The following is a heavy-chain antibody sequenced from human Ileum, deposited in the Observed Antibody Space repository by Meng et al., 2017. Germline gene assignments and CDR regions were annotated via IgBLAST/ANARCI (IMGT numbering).Heavy chain of an antibody. CDR3: ARADYVRYFDL. Sequence: QVHWQESGPGLWKPSETLSPPAAVSGGSIESNNWWTWIRQPPGQGLEWIGEVYHSGSTPYNPSLQSRVTISIDNSKNRFSLSLNSVTAADTAIYYCARADYVRYFDLWGRGTLVTVSS. J-gene: IGHJ2*01. CDR2: VYHSGST. CDR1: GGSIESNNW. D-gene: IGHD3-10*02. V-gene: IGHV4-4*02.